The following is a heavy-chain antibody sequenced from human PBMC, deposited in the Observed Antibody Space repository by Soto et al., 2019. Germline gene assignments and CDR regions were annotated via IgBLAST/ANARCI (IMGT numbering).Heavy chain of an antibody. J-gene: IGHJ3*02. CDR1: GGFVSSGSYY. V-gene: IGHV4-34*01. CDR2: MSHSGGT. Sequence: QVQLQQWGAGLLKPSETLSLTCAVYGGFVSSGSYYWSWIRQPPGKGLEWIGEMSHSGGTHFNPSRKSRVTISVDPSKNQFSLKMISVPAADTALYYCARVEQGTATTVVDAFDIWGPGTMVTVSS. CDR3: ARVEQGTATTVVDAFDI. D-gene: IGHD1-1*01.